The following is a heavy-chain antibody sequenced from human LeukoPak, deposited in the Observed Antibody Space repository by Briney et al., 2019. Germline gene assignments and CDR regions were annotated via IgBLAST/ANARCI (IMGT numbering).Heavy chain of an antibody. CDR2: INHSGST. Sequence: GSLRLSCAASGFTFSSYAMSWVRQAPGKGLEWIGEINHSGSTNYNPSLKSRVTISVDTSKNQFSLKLSSVTAADTAVYYCARQGGNDILTGYYRHRQRNFDYWGQGTLVTVSS. CDR1: GFTFSSYA. CDR3: ARQGGNDILTGYYRHRQRNFDY. V-gene: IGHV4-34*01. D-gene: IGHD3-9*01. J-gene: IGHJ4*02.